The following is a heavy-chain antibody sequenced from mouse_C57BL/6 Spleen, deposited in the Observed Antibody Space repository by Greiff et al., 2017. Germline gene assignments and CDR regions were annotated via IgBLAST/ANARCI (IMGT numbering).Heavy chain of an antibody. Sequence: EVQLVESEGGLVQPGSSMKLSCTASGFTFSDYYMAWVRQVPEKGLEWVANINYDGSSTYYLDSLKSRFIISRDNAKNILYLQMSSLKSEDTATYYCARVYGNYAYAMDYWGQGTSVTVSS. V-gene: IGHV5-16*01. J-gene: IGHJ4*01. CDR3: ARVYGNYAYAMDY. CDR2: INYDGSST. D-gene: IGHD2-1*01. CDR1: GFTFSDYY.